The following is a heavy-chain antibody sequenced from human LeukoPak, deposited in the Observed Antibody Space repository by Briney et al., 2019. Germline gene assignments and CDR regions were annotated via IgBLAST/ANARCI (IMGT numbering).Heavy chain of an antibody. CDR3: AKSFRVGVRGVIINGYYFDY. CDR1: GFTFSSYA. V-gene: IGHV3-23*01. J-gene: IGHJ4*02. D-gene: IGHD3-10*02. Sequence: GGSLRLSCAASGFTFSSYAMSWVRQAPGKGLEWVSAMSGSGGSTYYADCVKGRFTISRDNSKNTLYLQMNNLRAEDTAVYYCAKSFRVGVRGVIINGYYFDYWGQGTLVTVSS. CDR2: MSGSGGST.